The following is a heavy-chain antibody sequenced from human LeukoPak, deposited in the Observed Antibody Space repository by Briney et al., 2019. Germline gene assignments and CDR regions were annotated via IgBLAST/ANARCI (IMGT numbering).Heavy chain of an antibody. V-gene: IGHV3-74*03. CDR3: ARAGNYYFEY. J-gene: IGHJ4*02. Sequence: GGSLRLSCAASGFTFRTYWMHWVRHTPGQGLVWVSRINSDGSTTKYADSVKGRFTVSRDNAQNTLYLQMSSLRAEDTAVYYCARAGNYYFEYWGQGALVTVSS. CDR1: GFTFRTYW. CDR2: INSDGSTT. D-gene: IGHD3-10*01.